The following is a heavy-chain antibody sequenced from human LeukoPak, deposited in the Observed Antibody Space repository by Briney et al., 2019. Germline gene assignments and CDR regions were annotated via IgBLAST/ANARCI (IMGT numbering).Heavy chain of an antibody. CDR3: ARDRRLLYFGELFHDAFDI. V-gene: IGHV3-53*01. D-gene: IGHD3-10*01. CDR2: IYSDGNT. J-gene: IGHJ3*02. Sequence: GGSLRLSCAASGFTVSSNYMNWLRQAPGKGLEWVSVIYSDGNTYYADSVKGRFTISRDNSKNTLYLQMNSLRAEDTAVYYCARDRRLLYFGELFHDAFDIWGQGTMVTVSS. CDR1: GFTVSSNY.